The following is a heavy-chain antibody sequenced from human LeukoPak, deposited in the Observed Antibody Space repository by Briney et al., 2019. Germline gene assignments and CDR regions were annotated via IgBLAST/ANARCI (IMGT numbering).Heavy chain of an antibody. CDR3: ARDRDNVAGSRGYFDY. V-gene: IGHV3-30*02. Sequence: AGGSLRLSCAASGFTFSSYGMHWVRQAPGKGLEWVAFIRYDGSNKYYADSVKGRFTISRDNAKNSLYLQMNSLRAEDTAVYYCARDRDNVAGSRGYFDYWGQGTLVTVSS. D-gene: IGHD6-19*01. J-gene: IGHJ4*02. CDR2: IRYDGSNK. CDR1: GFTFSSYG.